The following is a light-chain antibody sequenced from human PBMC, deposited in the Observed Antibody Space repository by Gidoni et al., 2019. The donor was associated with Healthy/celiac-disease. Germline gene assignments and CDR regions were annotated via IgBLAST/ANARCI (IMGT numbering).Light chain of an antibody. J-gene: IGKJ1*01. CDR1: QSISSY. CDR3: QQSYSTPQT. CDR2: AAS. Sequence: RVTITCRASQSISSYLNWYQQKPGKAPKLLIYAASSLQSGVPSRFSGSGSGTDFTLTISSLQPEDFATYYCQQSYSTPQTFGQGTKVEIK. V-gene: IGKV1-39*01.